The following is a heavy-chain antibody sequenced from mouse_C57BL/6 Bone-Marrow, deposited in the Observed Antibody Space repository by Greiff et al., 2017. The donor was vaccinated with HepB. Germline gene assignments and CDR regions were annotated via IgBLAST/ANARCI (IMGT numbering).Heavy chain of an antibody. CDR2: ISNLAYSI. J-gene: IGHJ2*01. Sequence: EVKLVESGGGLVQPGGSLKLSCAASGFTFSDYGMAWVRQAPRKGPEWVAFISNLAYSIYYADTVTGRFTISRENAKNTLYLEMSSLRSEDTAMYYCARLPYDYDVLYFDYWGQGTTLTVSS. CDR1: GFTFSDYG. D-gene: IGHD2-4*01. CDR3: ARLPYDYDVLYFDY. V-gene: IGHV5-15*04.